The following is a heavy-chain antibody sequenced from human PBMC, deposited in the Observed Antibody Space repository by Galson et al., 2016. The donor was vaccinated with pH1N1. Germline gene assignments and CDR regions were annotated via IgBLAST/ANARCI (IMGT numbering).Heavy chain of an antibody. CDR2: IHGSGST. Sequence: ETLSLTCTVSGGSINTYYWTWIRQPPGKGLEWIGYIHGSGSTNYAPSLNSRVTMSVDTSKNEISLRLRFVTAADTAVYYCVREGIVVGEGWHHGMDAWGQGTTVTVSS. CDR1: GGSINTYY. D-gene: IGHD2-2*01. V-gene: IGHV4-59*01. CDR3: VREGIVVGEGWHHGMDA. J-gene: IGHJ6*02.